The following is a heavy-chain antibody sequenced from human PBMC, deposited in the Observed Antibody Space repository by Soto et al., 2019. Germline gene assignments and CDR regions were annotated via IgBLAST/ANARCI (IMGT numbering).Heavy chain of an antibody. CDR3: ARVTTNYYYYYMDV. J-gene: IGHJ6*03. Sequence: QVQLVHSGAEVKKPGSSVKVSCKASGGTFGSHTISWVRQAPGQGLEWMGRIIPILGVVKSAQKFQGRVTITADKSTRTAYMELTRLRSDDTAVYYCARVTTNYYYYYMDVWGKGTPVTVSS. CDR1: GGTFGSHT. V-gene: IGHV1-69*02. CDR2: IIPILGVV. D-gene: IGHD1-1*01.